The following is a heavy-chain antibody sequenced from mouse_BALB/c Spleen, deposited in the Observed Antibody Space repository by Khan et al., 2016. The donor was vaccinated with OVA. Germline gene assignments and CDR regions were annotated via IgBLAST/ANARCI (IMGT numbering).Heavy chain of an antibody. V-gene: IGHV1S29*02. CDR1: GYTFTDYN. D-gene: IGHD2-10*02. CDR2: IYPYNGGT. Sequence: VQLKESGPELVKPGASVKISCKASGYTFTDYNMHWVKQSHGKSLEWIGYIYPYNGGTGYNQKFKSKATLTVDNSSSTAYMELRSLTSEDSAVYYCARGYGYYAMDYWGQGTSVTVSS. J-gene: IGHJ4*01. CDR3: ARGYGYYAMDY.